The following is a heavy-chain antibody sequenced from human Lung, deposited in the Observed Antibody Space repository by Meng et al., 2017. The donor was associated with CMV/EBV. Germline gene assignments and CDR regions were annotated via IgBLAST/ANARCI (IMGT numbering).Heavy chain of an antibody. CDR1: GFSLSTGEGG. J-gene: IGHJ5*02. CDR3: ALFTRSWFDP. CDR2: IYWDDDK. D-gene: IGHD2-2*01. Sequence: QITLKESGPPRVKPTQHLTLPCTFSGFSLSTGEGGVGWIRQPTGKALEWLAVIYWDDDKRYSPSLKSRLTITKDTSKNQVVLTLTNMDPVDTATYYCALFTRSWFDPWGQGTLVTVSS. V-gene: IGHV2-5*02.